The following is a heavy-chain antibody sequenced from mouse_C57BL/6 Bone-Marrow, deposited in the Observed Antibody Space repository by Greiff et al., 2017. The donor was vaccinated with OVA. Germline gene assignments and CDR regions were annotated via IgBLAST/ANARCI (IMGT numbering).Heavy chain of an antibody. Sequence: EVQLQQSGAELVRPGSSVKMSCKTSGYTFTSYWINWVKQRPGQGLEWIGNIYPGNGCTNYNEKFKGKATLTSDTSSSTAYMQLSSLTSEDSAIYCCARAPDGRGDFDYWGQGTTVTVSS. CDR1: GYTFTSYW. V-gene: IGHV1-58*01. D-gene: IGHD2-3*01. CDR3: ARAPDGRGDFDY. J-gene: IGHJ2*01. CDR2: IYPGNGCT.